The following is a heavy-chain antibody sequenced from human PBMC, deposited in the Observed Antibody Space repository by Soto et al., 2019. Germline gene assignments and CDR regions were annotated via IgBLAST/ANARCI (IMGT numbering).Heavy chain of an antibody. Sequence: VQLRESGPGQVKTSGTLSLTCAVSGGSMKTTNWWSWVRQPPAKGLEWIGEGFHSGITGYNPTPKRRATVSVDTSKNQFFLNLASVTAADTAVYYCTKDEAGSPFRYWGQGALVTVSS. V-gene: IGHV4-4*02. D-gene: IGHD3-10*01. CDR3: TKDEAGSPFRY. J-gene: IGHJ4*02. CDR1: GGSMKTTNW. CDR2: GFHSGIT.